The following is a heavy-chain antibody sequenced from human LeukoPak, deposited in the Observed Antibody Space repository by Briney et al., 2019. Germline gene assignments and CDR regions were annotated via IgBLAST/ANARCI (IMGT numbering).Heavy chain of an antibody. J-gene: IGHJ4*02. CDR3: AARIQLWLRDY. V-gene: IGHV3-23*01. CDR2: ISGSGGST. D-gene: IGHD5-18*01. Sequence: PGGSLRLSCAASGFTFSGYWMHWVRQAPGKGLEWVSGISGSGGSTYYADSVKGRFTISRDNSKNTLYLQMNSLRAEDTAEYYCAARIQLWLRDYWGQGTLVTVSS. CDR1: GFTFSGYW.